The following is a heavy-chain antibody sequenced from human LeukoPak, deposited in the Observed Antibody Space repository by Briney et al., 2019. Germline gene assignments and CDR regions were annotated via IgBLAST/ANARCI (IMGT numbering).Heavy chain of an antibody. J-gene: IGHJ5*02. CDR1: GGSFSGYY. D-gene: IGHD2-2*01. CDR2: INHSGST. Sequence: PSETLSLTCAVYGGSFSGYYWSWIRQPPGKGLEWIGEINHSGSTNYNPSLKSRVTISVDTSKNQFSLKLSSVTAADTAVYYCARQACSSTSCYYGRRGQNWFDPWGQGTLVTVSS. CDR3: ARQACSSTSCYYGRRGQNWFDP. V-gene: IGHV4-34*01.